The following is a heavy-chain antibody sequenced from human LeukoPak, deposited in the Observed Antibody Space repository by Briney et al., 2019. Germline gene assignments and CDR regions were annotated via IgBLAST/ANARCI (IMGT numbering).Heavy chain of an antibody. Sequence: GGSLRLSCAASGFSVSSNYMSWVRQAPGKGLEWVSLLYSGGTTSYPASVKGRFTISRHDSKNTLYLQMNSLGAEDTAVYYCARDSSGRFDPWGQGTLVTVSS. CDR3: ARDSSGRFDP. CDR2: LYSGGTT. J-gene: IGHJ5*02. V-gene: IGHV3-53*04. CDR1: GFSVSSNY. D-gene: IGHD2-15*01.